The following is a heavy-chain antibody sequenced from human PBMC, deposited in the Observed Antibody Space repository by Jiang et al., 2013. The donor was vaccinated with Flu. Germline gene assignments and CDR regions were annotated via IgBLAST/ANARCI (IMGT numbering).Heavy chain of an antibody. V-gene: IGHV4-59*08. CDR3: ARRGYSFGLDAFDV. J-gene: IGHJ3*01. CDR1: GGAITSHY. D-gene: IGHD5-18*01. CDR2: IYYSGTT. Sequence: PGLVKPSETLSLTCTVSGGAITSHYWSWIRQPPGRGLEWIGYIYYSGTTNYNPSLESRVTISVDKSKNQFSLKMRSVTAADTAVYYCARRGYSFGLDAFDVWGQGTMVAVSS.